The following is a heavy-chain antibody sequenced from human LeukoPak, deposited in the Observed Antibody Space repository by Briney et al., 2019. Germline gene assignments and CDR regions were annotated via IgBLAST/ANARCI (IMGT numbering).Heavy chain of an antibody. CDR3: ARDRGDGYNY. V-gene: IGHV3-30*02. CDR1: GFTFSSYG. Sequence: PGGSLRLSCAASGFTFSSYGMHWVRQAPGKGLEWAAFIRYDGSNKYYADSVKGRFTISRDNSKNSLYLQMNSLRAEDTAVYYCARDRGDGYNYWGQGTLVTVSS. J-gene: IGHJ4*02. D-gene: IGHD5-24*01. CDR2: IRYDGSNK.